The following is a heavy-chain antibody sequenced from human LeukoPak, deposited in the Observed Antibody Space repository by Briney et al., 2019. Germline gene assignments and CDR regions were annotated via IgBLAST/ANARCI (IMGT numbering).Heavy chain of an antibody. V-gene: IGHV1-18*01. CDR3: ARDTLLWFGELLRGVNWFDP. Sequence: ASVKVSCKASGYTFTSYGISWVRQAPGQGLEWMGWISAYNGNTNYAQKLQGRVTMTTDTSTSTAYMELRSLRSDGTAVYYCARDTLLWFGELLRGVNWFDPWGQGTLVTVSS. J-gene: IGHJ5*02. CDR2: ISAYNGNT. CDR1: GYTFTSYG. D-gene: IGHD3-10*01.